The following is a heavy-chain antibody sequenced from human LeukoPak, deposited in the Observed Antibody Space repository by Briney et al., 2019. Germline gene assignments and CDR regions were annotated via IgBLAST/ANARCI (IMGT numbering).Heavy chain of an antibody. J-gene: IGHJ4*02. CDR2: IYPRDGST. CDR3: ARDQEGFDY. Sequence: ASVNVSCKASGYTFTSNYIHWVRQAPGQGLEWMGMIYPRDGSTSYAQKFQGRVTVTRDTSTSTVHMELSGLRSEDTAVYYCARDQEGFDYWGQGTLVTVSS. CDR1: GYTFTSNY. V-gene: IGHV1-46*01.